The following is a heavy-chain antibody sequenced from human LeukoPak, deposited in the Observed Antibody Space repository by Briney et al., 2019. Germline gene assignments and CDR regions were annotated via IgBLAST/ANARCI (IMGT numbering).Heavy chain of an antibody. J-gene: IGHJ4*02. CDR2: IYPRDGST. CDR3: ARDQEGFDY. Sequence: ASVNVSCKASGYTFTSNYIHWVRQAPGQGLEWMGMIYPRDGSTSYAQKFQGRVTVTRDTSTSTVHMELSGLRSEDTAVYYCARDQEGFDYWGQGTLVTVSS. CDR1: GYTFTSNY. V-gene: IGHV1-46*01.